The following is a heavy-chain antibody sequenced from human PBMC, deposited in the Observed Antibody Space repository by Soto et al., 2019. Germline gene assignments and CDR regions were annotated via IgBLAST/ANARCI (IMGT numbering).Heavy chain of an antibody. CDR2: ISYDGSNK. J-gene: IGHJ4*02. CDR1: GFTFSSYG. D-gene: IGHD3-22*01. V-gene: IGHV3-30*03. Sequence: GGSLRLSCAASGFTFSSYGMHWVRQAPGKGLEWVAVISYDGSNKYYADSVKGRFTISRDNSKNTLYLQMNSLRAEDTAVYYCARDHYYDSSGYYSNYFDYWGQGT. CDR3: ARDHYYDSSGYYSNYFDY.